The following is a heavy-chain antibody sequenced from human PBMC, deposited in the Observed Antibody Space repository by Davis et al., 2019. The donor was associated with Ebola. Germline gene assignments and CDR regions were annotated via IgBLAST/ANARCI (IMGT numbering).Heavy chain of an antibody. V-gene: IGHV4-30-2*01. J-gene: IGHJ3*02. Sequence: MPSETPSLTCAVSGGSISSGGYSWNWIRQPPGKGLEWIGYIYHSGSTYYNPSLKSRVTISVDRSKNQFSLKLRSVTAADTAVYYCARGVGYCGGDCYSFAFDIWGQGTMVTVSS. CDR2: IYHSGST. CDR1: GGSISSGGYS. CDR3: ARGVGYCGGDCYSFAFDI. D-gene: IGHD2-21*02.